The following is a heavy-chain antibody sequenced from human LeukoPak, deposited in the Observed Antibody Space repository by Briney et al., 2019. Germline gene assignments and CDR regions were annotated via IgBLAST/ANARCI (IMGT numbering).Heavy chain of an antibody. CDR3: AKDSGSGWTLNPFDY. D-gene: IGHD6-19*01. CDR2: ISYDGRNK. V-gene: IGHV3-30*18. J-gene: IGHJ4*02. Sequence: GGSLRLSCAASGFTFSRYGMHWVRQAPGKGLEWVAVISYDGRNKYYADSVKDRFTISRDNSKNTLYLQMNSLKPEDTAVYYCAKDSGSGWTLNPFDYWGLGTLVTVSS. CDR1: GFTFSRYG.